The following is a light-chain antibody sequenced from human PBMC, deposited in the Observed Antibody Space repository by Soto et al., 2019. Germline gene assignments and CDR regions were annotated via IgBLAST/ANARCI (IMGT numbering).Light chain of an antibody. CDR3: SSYTCINTPV. Sequence: QSALTQPASVSGSPGQSITISCTGTSSDVGGYNYVSWYQQHPGKAPKLVIYEVTNRPSGVSNRFSGSKSGNTASLTIFGLQAEDEADYYCSSYTCINTPVFGGGTKLTVL. J-gene: IGLJ3*02. CDR1: SSDVGGYNY. CDR2: EVT. V-gene: IGLV2-14*01.